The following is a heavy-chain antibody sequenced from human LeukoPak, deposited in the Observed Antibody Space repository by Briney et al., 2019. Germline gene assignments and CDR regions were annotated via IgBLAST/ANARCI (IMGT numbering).Heavy chain of an antibody. CDR2: ISYDGSNK. CDR3: AKEYYDSSGYYSDDAFDI. Sequence: GGSLRLSCAASGFTFSSYSMHWVRQAPGKGLEWVAAISYDGSNKYYADSVKGRFTISRDNSKNTLYLQMNSLRAEDTAVYYCAKEYYDSSGYYSDDAFDIWGQRTMVTVSS. V-gene: IGHV3-30*18. J-gene: IGHJ3*02. D-gene: IGHD3-22*01. CDR1: GFTFSSYS.